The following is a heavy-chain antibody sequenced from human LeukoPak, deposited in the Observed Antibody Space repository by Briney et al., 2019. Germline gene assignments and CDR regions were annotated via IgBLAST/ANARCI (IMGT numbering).Heavy chain of an antibody. Sequence: SETLSLTCAVYGGSFSGYYWSWIRQPPGKGPEWIGEIKHSESTTYNPSLKSRVTISVVTYKNQFSLKLSSVTTADTAVYYCARQWLVARTGCFDYWGQGTLVTVSS. CDR1: GGSFSGYY. CDR2: IKHSEST. J-gene: IGHJ4*02. D-gene: IGHD6-19*01. V-gene: IGHV4-34*01. CDR3: ARQWLVARTGCFDY.